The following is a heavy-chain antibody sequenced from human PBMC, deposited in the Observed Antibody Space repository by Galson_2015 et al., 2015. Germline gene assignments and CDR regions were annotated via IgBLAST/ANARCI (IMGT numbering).Heavy chain of an antibody. CDR2: ICGGGST. CDR3: ARSPRVTAQNSYFYCGMDV. J-gene: IGHJ6*02. Sequence: SLRLSCAASGFTFSSNYMSWVRQAPGKGLEWVSDICGGGSTFYADSAKGRLTISRDNSNNKLYIQMNSLRVEDATVYYCARSPRVTAQNSYFYCGMDVWGQGTTVTVSS. CDR1: GFTFSSNY. D-gene: IGHD5-18*01. V-gene: IGHV3-53*01.